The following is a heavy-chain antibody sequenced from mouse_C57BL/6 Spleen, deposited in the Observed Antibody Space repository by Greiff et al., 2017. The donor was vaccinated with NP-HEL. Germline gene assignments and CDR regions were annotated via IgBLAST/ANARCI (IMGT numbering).Heavy chain of an antibody. V-gene: IGHV1-55*01. J-gene: IGHJ2*01. CDR1: GYTFTSYW. CDR2: IYPGSGST. CDR3: AREGKTVVLDY. Sequence: QVQLKQPGAELVKPGASVKMSCKASGYTFTSYWITWVKQRPGQGLEWIGDIYPGSGSTYYNEKFKSRATLTVDTASSTAYMQLSSLTSEDSAVYYCAREGKTVVLDYWGQGTTLTVSS. D-gene: IGHD1-1*01.